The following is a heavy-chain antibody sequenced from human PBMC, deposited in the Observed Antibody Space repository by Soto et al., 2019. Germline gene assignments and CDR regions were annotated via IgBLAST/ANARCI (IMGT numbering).Heavy chain of an antibody. CDR3: ARVVGALGHWFDP. CDR2: ISAYNGNT. D-gene: IGHD1-26*01. J-gene: IGHJ5*02. Sequence: QVQLVQSGGEVKKPGASVKVSCKASGYTFTSYGISWVRQAPGQGLEWMGRISAYNGNTNYAQKLQGRVTMTTGTSTSTAYMELRSLRSEDTAGYYCARVVGALGHWFDPWGQGTLVTVSS. CDR1: GYTFTSYG. V-gene: IGHV1-18*01.